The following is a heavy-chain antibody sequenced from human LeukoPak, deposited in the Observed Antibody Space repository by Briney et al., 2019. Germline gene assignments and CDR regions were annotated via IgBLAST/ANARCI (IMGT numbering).Heavy chain of an antibody. CDR3: ARAGEIGAYNWFDP. CDR2: INSDGSST. V-gene: IGHV3-74*01. D-gene: IGHD3-10*01. CDR1: GFTFSNYW. Sequence: PGGSLRLSCAASGFTFSNYWMHWVRQAPGKGLVWVSRINSDGSSTGYADSVQGRSTISRDNAKNTLYLQMNSLRAEDTAVYYCARAGEIGAYNWFDPWGQGTLVTVSS. J-gene: IGHJ5*02.